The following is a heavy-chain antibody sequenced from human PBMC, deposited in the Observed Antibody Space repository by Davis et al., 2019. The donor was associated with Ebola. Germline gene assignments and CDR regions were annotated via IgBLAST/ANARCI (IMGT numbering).Heavy chain of an antibody. Sequence: MPSETLSLTCTVSGGSISSYYWSWIRQPPGKGLEWIGYIYYSGSTNYNPSLKSRVTTSVDTSKNQFSLKLSSVTAADTAVYYCARAGGYYYDSSGYYALNNWFDPWGQGTLVTVSS. CDR3: ARAGGYYYDSSGYYALNNWFDP. D-gene: IGHD3-22*01. CDR2: IYYSGST. V-gene: IGHV4-59*01. CDR1: GGSISSYY. J-gene: IGHJ5*02.